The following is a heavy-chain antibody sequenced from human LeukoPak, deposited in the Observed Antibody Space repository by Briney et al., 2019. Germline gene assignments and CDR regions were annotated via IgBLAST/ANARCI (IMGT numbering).Heavy chain of an antibody. Sequence: SETLSLTCTVSGGSISGYYWSWIRQPPGKGLEWIGYIYYTGGTNYNPSLKSRVTISVDTSKNQFSLKLRSVTAADTAVYYCARLSCGADCYGGHGVDYWGQGTLVTVSS. J-gene: IGHJ4*02. CDR3: ARLSCGADCYGGHGVDY. D-gene: IGHD2-21*02. CDR1: GGSISGYY. CDR2: IYYTGGT. V-gene: IGHV4-59*01.